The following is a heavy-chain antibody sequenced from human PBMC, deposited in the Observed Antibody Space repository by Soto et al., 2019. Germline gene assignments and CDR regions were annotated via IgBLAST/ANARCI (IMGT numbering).Heavy chain of an antibody. Sequence: QVQLVQSGAEVKKPGSSVKVSCKASGGTFSSYAISWVRQAPGQGLEWMGGIIPIFGTANYAQKFQGRVTITADEXXSXAXXELSSLRSEDTAVYYCARDSEAYDSSGYYPSWFDPWGQGTLVTVSS. CDR2: IIPIFGTA. CDR3: ARDSEAYDSSGYYPSWFDP. V-gene: IGHV1-69*12. CDR1: GGTFSSYA. J-gene: IGHJ5*02. D-gene: IGHD3-22*01.